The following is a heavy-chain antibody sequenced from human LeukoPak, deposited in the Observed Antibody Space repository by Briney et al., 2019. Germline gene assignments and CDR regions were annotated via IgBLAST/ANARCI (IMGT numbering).Heavy chain of an antibody. CDR1: GGSISGYY. D-gene: IGHD3-16*01. V-gene: IGHV4-59*08. CDR3: ARHYVFVIGGSSFDY. Sequence: PSETLSFTCTVSGGSISGYYWSWIRQPPGKGLEWIGLIHYTGTTNYNPSLKSRVTISLDTSKNQFSLNLSSVTAADTAVYFCARHYVFVIGGSSFDYWGQGTLVTVSS. CDR2: IHYTGTT. J-gene: IGHJ4*02.